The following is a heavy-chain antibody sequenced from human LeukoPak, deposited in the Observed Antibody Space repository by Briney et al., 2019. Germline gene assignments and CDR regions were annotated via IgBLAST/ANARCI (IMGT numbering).Heavy chain of an antibody. J-gene: IGHJ6*02. CDR2: INPSGGST. V-gene: IGHV1-46*01. Sequence: ASVKVSCKASGYTFTSYYMHWVRQAPGQGLEWMGIINPSGGSTSYAQKFQGRVTMTRDTSTSTVYMELSSLRSEDTAVYYCAGEGNVVVTEYYYYYYGMDVWGQGTTVTVSS. CDR3: AGEGNVVVTEYYYYYYGMDV. D-gene: IGHD2-21*02. CDR1: GYTFTSYY.